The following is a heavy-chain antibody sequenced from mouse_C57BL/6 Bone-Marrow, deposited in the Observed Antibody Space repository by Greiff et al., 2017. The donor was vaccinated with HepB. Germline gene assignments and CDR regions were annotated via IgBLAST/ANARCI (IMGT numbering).Heavy chain of an antibody. D-gene: IGHD2-2*01. CDR3: ARIDYGYDWFAY. V-gene: IGHV1-18*01. CDR1: GYTFTDYN. J-gene: IGHJ3*01. Sequence: EVQLQQSGPELVKPGASVKIPCKASGYTFTDYNMDWVKQSHGKSLEWIGDINPNNGGTIYNQKFKGKATLTVDKSSSTAYMELRSLTSEDTAVYYCARIDYGYDWFAYWGQGTLVTVSA. CDR2: INPNNGGT.